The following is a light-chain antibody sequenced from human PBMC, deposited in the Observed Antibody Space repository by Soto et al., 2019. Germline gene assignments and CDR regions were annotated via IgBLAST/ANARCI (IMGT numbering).Light chain of an antibody. J-gene: IGKJ5*01. CDR2: GQS. CDR3: KQYNNWPPIT. CDR1: HSVSSS. Sequence: EVXMTQSPANLXVSPGERGRLXCRASHSVSSSVAWFQQNAGKAPRHRISGQSTRAAGIQARFSGSGSGKEFTLNISSLQSEDFAVYYCKQYNNWPPITFGQGTRLEI. V-gene: IGKV3-15*01.